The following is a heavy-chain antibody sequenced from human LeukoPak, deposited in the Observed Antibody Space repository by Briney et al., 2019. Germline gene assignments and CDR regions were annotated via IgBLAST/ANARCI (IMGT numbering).Heavy chain of an antibody. D-gene: IGHD2-2*01. CDR3: AKGGLGCSSTICFDY. CDR2: ISGSGGST. V-gene: IGHV3-23*01. Sequence: GGSLRLSCAASGLTFSSCAMTWVRQAPGKGLEWVSSISGSGGSTYYADSVKGRFTISRDNSKNTLYLQMNSLRVEDTAIYYCAKGGLGCSSTICFDYWGQGTLVTVSS. CDR1: GLTFSSCA. J-gene: IGHJ4*02.